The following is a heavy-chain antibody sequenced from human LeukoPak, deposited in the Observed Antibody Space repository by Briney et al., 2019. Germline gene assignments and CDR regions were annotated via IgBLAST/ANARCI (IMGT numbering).Heavy chain of an antibody. Sequence: GGSLRLSCAASGFTFSSYAMSWVRQAPGKGLEWVSAISGSGGSTYYADSVKGRFTISRDNSKNTLYLQMNSLRAEDTAVYYCAKDLEDYYLMGWFAPWGQGTLVTVSS. D-gene: IGHD3-10*01. CDR2: ISGSGGST. J-gene: IGHJ5*02. CDR1: GFTFSSYA. V-gene: IGHV3-23*01. CDR3: AKDLEDYYLMGWFAP.